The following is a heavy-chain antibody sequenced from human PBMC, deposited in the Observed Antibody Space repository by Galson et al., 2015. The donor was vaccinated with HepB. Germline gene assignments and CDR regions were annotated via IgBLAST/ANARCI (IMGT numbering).Heavy chain of an antibody. CDR3: ATGPSNWFDP. CDR1: GYTFTDYS. J-gene: IGHJ5*02. V-gene: IGHV1-2*02. CDR2: MNPYNGGT. Sequence: SVKVSCKASGYTFTDYSIYWVRQAPGQGLEWMGWMNPYNGGTKYAQKSQGRVTMTRDTSISTAYMELSNLRSDDTALYYCATGPSNWFDPWGQGTLVTVSS.